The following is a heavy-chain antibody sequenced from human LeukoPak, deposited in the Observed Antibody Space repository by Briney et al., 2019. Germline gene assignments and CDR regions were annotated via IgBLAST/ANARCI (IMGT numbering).Heavy chain of an antibody. CDR2: IKKDGSEK. J-gene: IGHJ4*02. CDR1: GFTFSSYW. Sequence: PGGSLRLSCAASGFTFSSYWMSWVRQAPGKGLEWVANIKKDGSEKYYVDSVKGRFTISRDNAKNSLYLQMNSLRAEDTAVYYCARSGNYYDSSGYLRGFDYWGQGTLVTVSS. V-gene: IGHV3-7*03. D-gene: IGHD3-22*01. CDR3: ARSGNYYDSSGYLRGFDY.